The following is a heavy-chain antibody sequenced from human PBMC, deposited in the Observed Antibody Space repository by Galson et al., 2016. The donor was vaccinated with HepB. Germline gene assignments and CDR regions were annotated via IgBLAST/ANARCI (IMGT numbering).Heavy chain of an antibody. CDR1: GFSFNIFS. D-gene: IGHD2-15*01. V-gene: IGHV3-48*01. J-gene: IGHJ3*01. CDR2: SDTTSTTT. CDR3: ARDRGYCTGGNCYRFFDF. Sequence: SLRLSCAASGFSFNIFSVSWVRQAPGKGLEWISYSDTTSTTTYYAESVRGRSTISRDNAKRLAHLQLNSLRVDDTAVYYCARDRGYCTGGNCYRFFDFWGQGIMVTVSS.